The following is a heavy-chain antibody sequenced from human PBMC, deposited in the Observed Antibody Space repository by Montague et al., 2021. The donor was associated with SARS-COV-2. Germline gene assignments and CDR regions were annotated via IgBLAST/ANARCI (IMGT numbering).Heavy chain of an antibody. CDR2: IYYSGST. J-gene: IGHJ4*02. CDR3: ARDVGWYSSSWFDY. Sequence: SETLSLTCTVSGGSISSGGYYWSWIRQHPGKGLEWIGYIYYSGSTXYNPSLKSRVTISVDTSKNQFSLKLSSVTAADTAVYYCARDVGWYSSSWFDYWGQGTLVTVSS. V-gene: IGHV4-31*03. CDR1: GGSISSGGYY. D-gene: IGHD6-13*01.